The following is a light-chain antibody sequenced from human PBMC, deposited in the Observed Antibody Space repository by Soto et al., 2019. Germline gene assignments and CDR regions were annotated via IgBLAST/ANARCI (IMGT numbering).Light chain of an antibody. J-gene: IGKJ1*01. CDR1: QSISSTQ. Sequence: TKSPDTLSLSPVEIATLSCRASQSISSTQLVWYQQKPGQAPRLLIYGASSRATGIPDRFSGSGSGTDFTLTISRLEPEDFAVYYCQQYGSSRTFGQGTKVDIK. V-gene: IGKV3-20*01. CDR3: QQYGSSRT. CDR2: GAS.